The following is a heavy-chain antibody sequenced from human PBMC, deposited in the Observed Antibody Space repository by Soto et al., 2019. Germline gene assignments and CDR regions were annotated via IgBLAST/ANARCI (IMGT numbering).Heavy chain of an antibody. CDR1: GGSISSYY. CDR3: ARQLPVGATSWFDP. J-gene: IGHJ5*02. CDR2: IYNSGST. Sequence: PSETLSLTCTVSGGSISSYYWSWIRRPPGKGLEWIGYIYNSGSTHSNPSLQSRVTISVDTSKNQFSLKLSSVTAADTGIYYCARQLPVGATSWFDPWGQGTLVTVSS. V-gene: IGHV4-59*01. D-gene: IGHD1-26*01.